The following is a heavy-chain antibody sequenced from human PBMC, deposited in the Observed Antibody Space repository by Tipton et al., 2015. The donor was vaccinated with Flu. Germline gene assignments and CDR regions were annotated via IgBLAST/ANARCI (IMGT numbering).Heavy chain of an antibody. J-gene: IGHJ4*02. V-gene: IGHV1-69*01. D-gene: IGHD2-2*01. CDR3: AVGYCSSTSCYLDY. CDR1: GGTFSSYA. Sequence: QLVQSGAEVKRPGSSVKVSCKASGGTFSSYAISWVRQAPGQGLERMGGIIPIFGTANYAQKFQGRVTITADESTSTAYMELSSLRSEDTAVYYCAVGYCSSTSCYLDYWGQGTLVTVSS. CDR2: IIPIFGTA.